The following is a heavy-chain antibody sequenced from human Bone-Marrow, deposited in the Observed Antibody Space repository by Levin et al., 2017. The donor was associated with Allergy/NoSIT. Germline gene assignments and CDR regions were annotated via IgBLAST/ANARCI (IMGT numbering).Heavy chain of an antibody. CDR1: GGTFSSYT. CDR3: ATNENSSGGHYYYYYGMDV. Sequence: KISCKASGGTFSSYTISWVRQAPGQGLEWMGRIIPILGIANYAQKFQGRVTITADKSTSTAYMELSSLRSEDTAVYYCATNENSSGGHYYYYYGMDVWGQGTTVTVSS. V-gene: IGHV1-69*02. J-gene: IGHJ6*02. CDR2: IIPILGIA. D-gene: IGHD6-25*01.